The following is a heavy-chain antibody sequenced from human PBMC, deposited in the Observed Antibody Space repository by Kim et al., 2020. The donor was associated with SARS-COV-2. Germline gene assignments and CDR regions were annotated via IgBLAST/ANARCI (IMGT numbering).Heavy chain of an antibody. CDR1: GGTFSSYA. CDR2: IIPIFGTA. D-gene: IGHD2-2*01. J-gene: IGHJ5*02. V-gene: IGHV1-69*13. Sequence: SVKVSCKASGGTFSSYAISWVRQAPGQGLEWMGGIIPIFGTANYAQKFQGRVTITADESTSTAYMELSSLRSEDTAVYYCARGGWRQLLFSFDPWGQGTLVTVSS. CDR3: ARGGWRQLLFSFDP.